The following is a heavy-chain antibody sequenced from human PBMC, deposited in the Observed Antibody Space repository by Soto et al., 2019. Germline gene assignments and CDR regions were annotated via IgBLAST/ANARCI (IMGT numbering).Heavy chain of an antibody. V-gene: IGHV5-51*01. J-gene: IGHJ3*02. CDR2: YYPGDSDT. Sequence: PGESLKVSCQASGYTFTNYWIGWVRQLPGEGLEWMGVYYPGDSDTKYSPSFQGQVTFSADKSINTAYLQLRSLKASDTAMYYCARRDYYHGGCAYCAFDIWGLGTLVTVSS. D-gene: IGHD3-10*01. CDR1: GYTFTNYW. CDR3: ARRDYYHGGCAYCAFDI.